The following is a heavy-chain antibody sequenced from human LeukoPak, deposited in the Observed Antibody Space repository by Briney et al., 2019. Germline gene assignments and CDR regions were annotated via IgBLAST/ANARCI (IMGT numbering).Heavy chain of an antibody. J-gene: IGHJ4*02. V-gene: IGHV1-46*01. D-gene: IGHD5-24*01. CDR1: GYTFTNYY. Sequence: ASVKVSCKASGYTFTNYYMHWVRQAPGQGLEWMGIINPSGGSTSYAQKSQGRVTMTKDTSTSTLYMELSSLRSEDTAVYYCARDTDGYNYALGYWGQGTLVTVSS. CDR3: ARDTDGYNYALGY. CDR2: INPSGGST.